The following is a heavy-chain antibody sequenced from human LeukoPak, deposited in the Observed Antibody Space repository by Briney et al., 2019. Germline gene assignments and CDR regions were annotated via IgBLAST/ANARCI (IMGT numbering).Heavy chain of an antibody. D-gene: IGHD4-17*01. CDR2: IYYRGST. Sequence: PSETLSLTCTVSGGSINNYYWCWIRQPPGPGLEWIGYIYYRGSTNYHPSLTSRVTFSVDTSKNQFSLKLNSVTAAHTAVYYCARGGDYGDLRYFDYWGQGTLVTVSS. J-gene: IGHJ4*02. CDR3: ARGGDYGDLRYFDY. CDR1: GGSINNYY. V-gene: IGHV4-59*01.